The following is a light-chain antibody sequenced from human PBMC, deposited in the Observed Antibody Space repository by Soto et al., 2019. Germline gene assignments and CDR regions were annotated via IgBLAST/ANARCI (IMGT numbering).Light chain of an antibody. V-gene: IGKV3-20*01. CDR3: QQYGSSRT. CDR1: QSVSSSY. Sequence: DIVMALSPGTLSLSQGERATLSCRASQSVSSSYLAWYQQKPGQAPRLLIYGASSRATGIPDRFSGSGSGTDFTLTISRLEPEDFAVYYCQQYGSSRTFGQRTKVDIK. CDR2: GAS. J-gene: IGKJ1*01.